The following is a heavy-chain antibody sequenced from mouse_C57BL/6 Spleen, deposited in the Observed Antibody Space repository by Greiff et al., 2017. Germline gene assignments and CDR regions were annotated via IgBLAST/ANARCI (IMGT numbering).Heavy chain of an antibody. J-gene: IGHJ3*01. V-gene: IGHV5-9-1*02. CDR3: TRDYYGSSYWFAY. Sequence: EVKVIESGEGLVKPGGSLKLSCAASGFTFSSYAMSWVRQTPEKRLEWVAYISSGGDYIYYADTVKGRFTISRDNARNTLYLQMSSLKSEDTAMYYCTRDYYGSSYWFAYWGQGTLVTVSA. D-gene: IGHD1-1*01. CDR1: GFTFSSYA. CDR2: ISSGGDYI.